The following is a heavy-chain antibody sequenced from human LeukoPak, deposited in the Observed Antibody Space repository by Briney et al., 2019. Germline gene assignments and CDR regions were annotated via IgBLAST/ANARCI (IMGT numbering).Heavy chain of an antibody. CDR1: GDSISSGDYY. J-gene: IGHJ4*02. V-gene: IGHV4-61*02. D-gene: IGHD4/OR15-4a*01. Sequence: SQTLSLTCTVSGDSISSGDYYWSWIRQPAGKGLEWIGRISSSGSTNYNPSLKSRVTISVDTSKNQFSLKLSSVTAADTAVYYCARMGAIAGASANPDHWGQGTLVTVSS. CDR3: ARMGAIAGASANPDH. CDR2: ISSSGST.